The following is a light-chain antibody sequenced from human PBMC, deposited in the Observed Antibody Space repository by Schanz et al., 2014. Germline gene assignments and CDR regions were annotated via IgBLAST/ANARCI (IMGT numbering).Light chain of an antibody. CDR2: AAS. CDR1: QSVSSSY. V-gene: IGKV3D-20*02. Sequence: EIVLTQSPATLSLSPGERATLSCGASQSVSSSYLAWYQQKPGLAPRLLMYAASSRAAGIPDRFSGSGFGTDFTLSISRLEPEDFSVYYCQQRCDWPITFGGGTRVEIK. J-gene: IGKJ4*01. CDR3: QQRCDWPIT.